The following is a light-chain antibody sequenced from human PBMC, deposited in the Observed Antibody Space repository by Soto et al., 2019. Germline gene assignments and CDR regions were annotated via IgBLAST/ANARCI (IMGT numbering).Light chain of an antibody. CDR2: EVN. J-gene: IGLJ1*01. V-gene: IGLV2-14*01. CDR3: FSSTTTSTNV. Sequence: QSVLPQPASLSGSPGHSITISCTGTSRDIGAYDYVSWFQQHPGKAPKLMISEVNNRPSGVSNRFSGSKSGNTAYLTISGLQVEEEAEYFCFSSTTTSTNVFGTGTKVTVL. CDR1: SRDIGAYDY.